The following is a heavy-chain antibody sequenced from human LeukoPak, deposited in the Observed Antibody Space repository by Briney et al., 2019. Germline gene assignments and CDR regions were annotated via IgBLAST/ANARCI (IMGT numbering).Heavy chain of an antibody. CDR2: IHYTGST. CDR3: ARRSGWYVDY. CDR1: GGSISRSRYY. V-gene: IGHV4-39*01. Sequence: PSETLSLTCTVSGGSISRSRYYWGWIRHPPGKGLEWIGSIHYTGSTYYNPSLKSRVTISVDTSKNQFSLKLSSVTAADTAVYYCARRSGWYVDYWGQGTLVTVSS. J-gene: IGHJ4*02. D-gene: IGHD6-19*01.